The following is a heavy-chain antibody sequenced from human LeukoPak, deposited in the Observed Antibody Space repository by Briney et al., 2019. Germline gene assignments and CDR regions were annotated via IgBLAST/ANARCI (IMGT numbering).Heavy chain of an antibody. D-gene: IGHD3-3*01. V-gene: IGHV3-33*01. CDR2: IWYDGSNK. CDR3: ARSYYDFWSGYLGHYYYYYMDV. CDR1: GFTFSSYG. J-gene: IGHJ6*03. Sequence: PGRSLRLSCAASGFTFSSYGMHWVRQAPGKGPEGVAVIWYDGSNKYYADSVKGRFTISRDNSKNTLYLQMNSLRAEDTAVYYCARSYYDFWSGYLGHYYYYYMDVWGKGTTVTVSS.